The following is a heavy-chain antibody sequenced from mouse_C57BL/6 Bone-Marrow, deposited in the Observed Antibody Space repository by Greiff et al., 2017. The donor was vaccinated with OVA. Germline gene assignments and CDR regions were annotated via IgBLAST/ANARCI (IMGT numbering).Heavy chain of an antibody. D-gene: IGHD4-1*01. CDR2: ISSGGSYT. Sequence: EVKLMESGGDLVKPGGFLKLSCAASGFTFSSYGMSWVRQTPDKRLEWVATISSGGSYTYYPDSVKGRFTISRDNAKNTLYLQMSSLKSEDTAMYYCARPNWDGAYWGQGTLVTVSA. V-gene: IGHV5-6*01. CDR3: ARPNWDGAY. CDR1: GFTFSSYG. J-gene: IGHJ3*01.